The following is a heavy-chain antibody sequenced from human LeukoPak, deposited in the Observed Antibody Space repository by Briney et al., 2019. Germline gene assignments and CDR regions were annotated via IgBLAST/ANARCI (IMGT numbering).Heavy chain of an antibody. CDR3: ARGLRCSSTSCYGFLSPTEYFQH. CDR2: INAYNGNA. CDR1: GYTFTSYG. J-gene: IGHJ1*01. Sequence: ASVKVSCKASGYTFTSYGISWVRQAPGQGLGWMGWINAYNGNANYAQKLQGRVTMTTDTSTSTAYMELRSLRSDDTAVYYCARGLRCSSTSCYGFLSPTEYFQHWGQGTLVTVSS. D-gene: IGHD2-2*01. V-gene: IGHV1-18*01.